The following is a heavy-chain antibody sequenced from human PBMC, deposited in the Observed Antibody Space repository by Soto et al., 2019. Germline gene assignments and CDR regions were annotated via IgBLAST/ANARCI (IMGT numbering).Heavy chain of an antibody. J-gene: IGHJ4*02. Sequence: QVQLVESGGGLVKPGGSLRLSCAASGFTFSDFYMSWIRQAPGKGLEWISYISSGSTKIFYADSVKGRFTVSRDNAKSSVYLPMDSLRAEDTAVYYCARDRNAAGSDYWGQGTLVTVSS. CDR1: GFTFSDFY. CDR3: ARDRNAAGSDY. D-gene: IGHD1-1*01. CDR2: ISSGSTKI. V-gene: IGHV3-11*01.